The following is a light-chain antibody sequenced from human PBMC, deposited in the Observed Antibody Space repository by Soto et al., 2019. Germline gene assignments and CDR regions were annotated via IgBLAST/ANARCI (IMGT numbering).Light chain of an antibody. CDR1: QSVSSSY. V-gene: IGKV3-20*01. CDR2: GAS. J-gene: IGKJ2*01. CDR3: QQYGSSPPT. Sequence: EIVLTQSPGTLSLSPGERATLSCRASQSVSSSYLAWYQQKPGQAPRLLIYGASSRATGIPDRFSGSGSGTDFTLTISRLEPEDFAVYYCQQYGSSPPTFGQGTKLEFK.